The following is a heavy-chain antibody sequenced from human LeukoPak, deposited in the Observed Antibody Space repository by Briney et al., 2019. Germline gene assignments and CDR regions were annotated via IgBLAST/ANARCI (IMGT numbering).Heavy chain of an antibody. CDR1: GGTFSSYA. CDR3: ARDKGHAAGASLYYFDY. J-gene: IGHJ4*02. Sequence: SVKVSCKASGGTFSSYAISWVRQAPGQGLEWMGRIIPILGIANYAQKFQGRVTITADKSTSTAYMELSSLRSEDTAVYYCARDKGHAAGASLYYFDYWGQKPLVSVSS. D-gene: IGHD6-13*01. CDR2: IIPILGIA. V-gene: IGHV1-69*04.